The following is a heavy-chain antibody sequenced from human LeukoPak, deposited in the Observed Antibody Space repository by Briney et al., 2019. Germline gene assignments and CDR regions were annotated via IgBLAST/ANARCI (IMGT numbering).Heavy chain of an antibody. CDR1: GGSVNSGTDS. CDR2: IYYSGNT. J-gene: IGHJ3*02. D-gene: IGHD6-13*01. V-gene: IGHV4-30-4*07. Sequence: SETLSLTCAVSGGSVNSGTDSWSWIRQPPGKGLEYIGYIYYSGNTYYNPSLKSRLSISIETSKKQFSLRLSSVTAADTALYYCAKDVLAAAGNDAFDIWGQGTMVTVSS. CDR3: AKDVLAAAGNDAFDI.